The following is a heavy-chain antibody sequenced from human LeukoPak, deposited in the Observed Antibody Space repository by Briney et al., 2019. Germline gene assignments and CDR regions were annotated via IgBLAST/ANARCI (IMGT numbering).Heavy chain of an antibody. CDR3: ESGGPLRDGGSYYS. Sequence: GGTLRLSCAASGFTFSSYSMNWVRQAPGKGLEWVSSINSRSSYLYYADSVKGRFTISRDNAKNSLYLQMNRMRVEDTAVYYCESGGPLRDGGSYYSWGQGNLVTVSS. CDR2: INSRSSYL. D-gene: IGHD3-10*01. V-gene: IGHV3-21*01. CDR1: GFTFSSYS. J-gene: IGHJ4*02.